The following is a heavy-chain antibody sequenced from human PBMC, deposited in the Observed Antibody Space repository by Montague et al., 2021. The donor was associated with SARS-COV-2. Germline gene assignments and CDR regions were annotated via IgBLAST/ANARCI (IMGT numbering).Heavy chain of an antibody. CDR1: GGSTSSSSYY. D-gene: IGHD6-13*01. CDR3: ARVGRQQLVRLSGMDV. J-gene: IGHJ6*02. V-gene: IGHV4-39*07. Sequence: SETLSLTCTVSGGSTSSSSYYWGWIRQPPGKGLEWIGSIYYSGSTYYNPSLKSRVTISVDTSKNQFSLKLSSVIAADTAVYYCARVGRQQLVRLSGMDVWGQGTTVTVSS. CDR2: IYYSGST.